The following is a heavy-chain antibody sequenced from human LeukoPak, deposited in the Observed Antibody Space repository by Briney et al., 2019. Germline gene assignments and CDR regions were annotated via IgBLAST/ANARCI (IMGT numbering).Heavy chain of an antibody. CDR2: ISGSGGST. V-gene: IGHV3-23*01. Sequence: GGSLRLSCAASGFTFSSQAMSWVRQAPGEGLEWVSAISGSGGSTYHADSVKGRFTISNENYKNTLYLQMNSLRAEDTAVYCWAKDGAGTRADYWGQGTLVTVSS. D-gene: IGHD6-13*01. J-gene: IGHJ4*02. CDR3: AKDGAGTRADY. CDR1: GFTFSSQA.